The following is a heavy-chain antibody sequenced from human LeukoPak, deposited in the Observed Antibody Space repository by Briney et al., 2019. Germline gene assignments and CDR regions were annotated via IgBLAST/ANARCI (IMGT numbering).Heavy chain of an antibody. CDR2: IYYSGST. CDR1: GGSISSGGYY. CDR3: ARGDRTYGGFDY. V-gene: IGHV4-31*03. J-gene: IGHJ4*02. D-gene: IGHD4-17*01. Sequence: SETPSLTCTVSGGSISSGGYYWSWIRQHPGKGLEWIGYIYYSGSTYYNPSLKSRVTISVDTSKNQFSLKLSSVTAADTAVYYCARGDRTYGGFDYWGQGTLVTVSS.